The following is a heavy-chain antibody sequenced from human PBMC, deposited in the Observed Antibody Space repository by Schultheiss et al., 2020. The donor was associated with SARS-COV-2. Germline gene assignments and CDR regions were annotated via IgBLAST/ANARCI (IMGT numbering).Heavy chain of an antibody. Sequence: SETLSLTCAVSGGSISSSNWWSWVRQPPGKGLEWIGSIYYNGNTYYKPSLKSRVTISVDTSKNQFSLKLSSVTAADTAVYYCAKDCERGYSYGRAYYYYGMDVWGQGTTVTVSS. V-gene: IGHV4-4*02. CDR3: AKDCERGYSYGRAYYYYGMDV. CDR1: GGSISSSNW. J-gene: IGHJ6*02. D-gene: IGHD5-18*01. CDR2: IYYNGNT.